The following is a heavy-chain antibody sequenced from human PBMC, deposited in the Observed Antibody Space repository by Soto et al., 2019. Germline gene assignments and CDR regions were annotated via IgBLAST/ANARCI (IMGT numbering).Heavy chain of an antibody. J-gene: IGHJ3*02. CDR1: GFTFSSYD. Sequence: EVQLVESGGGLVQPGGSLRLSCAASGFTFSSYDMHWVRQATGKGLEWVSAIGTAGDTYYPGSVKGRFTISRENAKNSLYLQMNSLRAEDMAVYYCAREVGAAYAFDIWGQGTMVTVSS. CDR2: IGTAGDT. V-gene: IGHV3-13*01. D-gene: IGHD2-15*01. CDR3: AREVGAAYAFDI.